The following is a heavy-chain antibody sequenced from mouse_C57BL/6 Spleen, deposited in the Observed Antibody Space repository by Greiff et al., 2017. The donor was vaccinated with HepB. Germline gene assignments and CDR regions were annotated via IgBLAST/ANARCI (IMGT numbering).Heavy chain of an antibody. CDR1: GYTFTSYW. J-gene: IGHJ1*03. CDR2: IDPSDSYT. D-gene: IGHD1-1*01. CDR3: AGGSSFYWYFDV. Sequence: QVQLKQPGAELVMPGASVKLSCKASGYTFTSYWMHWVKQRPGQGLEWIGEIDPSDSYTNYNQKFKGKSTLTVDKSSSTAYMQLSSLTSEDSAVYYCAGGSSFYWYFDVWGTGTTVTVSS. V-gene: IGHV1-69*01.